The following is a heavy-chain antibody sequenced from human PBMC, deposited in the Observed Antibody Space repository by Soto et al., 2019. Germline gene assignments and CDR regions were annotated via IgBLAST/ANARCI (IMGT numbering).Heavy chain of an antibody. CDR3: APGTYGDPNWFDP. Sequence: EVQLLESGGGLVQPGGSLRLSCAASGFTFSSYAMSWVRQAPGKGLEWVSAISGSGGSTYYADSVKGRFTISRDNSKNPLYLQMNSLRAEDTAVYYCAPGTYGDPNWFDPWGQGTLVTVSS. V-gene: IGHV3-23*01. J-gene: IGHJ5*02. CDR2: ISGSGGST. CDR1: GFTFSSYA. D-gene: IGHD4-17*01.